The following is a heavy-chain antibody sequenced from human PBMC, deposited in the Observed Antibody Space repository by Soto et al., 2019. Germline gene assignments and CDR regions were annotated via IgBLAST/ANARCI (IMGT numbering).Heavy chain of an antibody. CDR1: GYSFTSYW. CDR2: IYPGDSDT. D-gene: IGHD2-2*01. CDR3: ARAREYCSSTSCYAVDWFDP. V-gene: IGHV5-51*01. J-gene: IGHJ5*02. Sequence: GESLKISCKGSGYSFTSYWIGWVRQMPGKGLEWMGIIYPGDSDTRYSPSFQGQVTISADKSISTAYLQWSSLKASDTAMYYCARAREYCSSTSCYAVDWFDPWGQGTLVTVSS.